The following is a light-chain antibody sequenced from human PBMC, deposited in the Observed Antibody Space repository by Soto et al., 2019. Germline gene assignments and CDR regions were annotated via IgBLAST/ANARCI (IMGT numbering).Light chain of an antibody. V-gene: IGLV2-14*01. CDR2: YVS. CDR3: NSYTTSNTRQIV. Sequence: QSVLTQPASVSGSPGQSITISCTGTSSDVGGYNYVSWYQQHPGKAPKFMIYYVSNRPSGVSTRFSGSKSGNTASLTISGLQAEDEADYYCNSYTTSNTRQIVFGTVTKLTVL. CDR1: SSDVGGYNY. J-gene: IGLJ1*01.